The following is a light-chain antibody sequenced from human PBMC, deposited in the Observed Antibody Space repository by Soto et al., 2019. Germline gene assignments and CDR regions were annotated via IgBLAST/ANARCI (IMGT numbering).Light chain of an antibody. V-gene: IGLV2-14*03. CDR3: SSYTTSNTRQIV. CDR1: SSDVGGYNY. CDR2: DVS. Sequence: QSVLTQPASVSVSPGQSITISCTGTSSDVGGYNYVSWYQHHPGKAPKLMIFDVSNRPSGVSNRFSGSKSGNTASQTISGLQPEDEADYYCSSYTTSNTRQIVFGTGTRSPS. J-gene: IGLJ1*01.